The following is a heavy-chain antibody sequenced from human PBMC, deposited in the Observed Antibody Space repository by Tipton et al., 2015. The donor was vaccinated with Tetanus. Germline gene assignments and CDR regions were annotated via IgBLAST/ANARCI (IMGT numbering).Heavy chain of an antibody. CDR2: INPNSGDA. D-gene: IGHD6-19*01. J-gene: IGHJ4*02. Sequence: QLVQSGAEVKKPGSSVTVSCKVSGGTFRNYAITWVRQAPGQGLEWMGRINPNSGDADFAQMFQGRVTMTRDTSISTAYLELSRLTSDDTAVYYCAKDRAYSSGWSTQNDYWGQGTPVIVSS. V-gene: IGHV1-2*02. CDR3: AKDRAYSSGWSTQNDY. CDR1: GGTFRNYA.